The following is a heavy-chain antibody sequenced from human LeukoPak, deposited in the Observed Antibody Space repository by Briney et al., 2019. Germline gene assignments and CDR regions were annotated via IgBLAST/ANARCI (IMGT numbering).Heavy chain of an antibody. CDR1: GGTFSSYA. D-gene: IGHD3-22*01. V-gene: IGHV1-69*06. J-gene: IGHJ4*02. CDR3: ATTTPDSSGYYYFDY. CDR2: IIPIFGTA. Sequence: GASVKVSCKASGGTFSSYAISWVRQAPGQGLEWMGGIIPIFGTANYAQKFQGRVTITADKSTSTAYMELSSLRSEDTAVYYCATTTPDSSGYYYFDYWGQGTLVTVSS.